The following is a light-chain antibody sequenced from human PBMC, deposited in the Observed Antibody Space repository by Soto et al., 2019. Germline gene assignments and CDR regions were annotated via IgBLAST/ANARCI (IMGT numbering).Light chain of an antibody. CDR3: QQSYSMPIT. Sequence: DIQMTQSPSSLSSSVGDRVIITCLASQSISFYLNWYQQKPGKAHKVLIYAASNLQSGVPSRFSGSGSGTDFTLTISSLQPEDFATYYCQQSYSMPITFGQGTRLEI. CDR1: QSISFY. V-gene: IGKV1-39*01. CDR2: AAS. J-gene: IGKJ5*01.